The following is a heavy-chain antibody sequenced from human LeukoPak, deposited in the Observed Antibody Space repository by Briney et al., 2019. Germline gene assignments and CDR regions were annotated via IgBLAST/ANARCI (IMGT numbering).Heavy chain of an antibody. D-gene: IGHD6-19*01. Sequence: GRSLRLSCAPSGFTLSSYGLHWVRPAPGKGLECVAVIWYDGSNKYYADSVKGRFTISRDNFKNTLYLQMNSLRAEDTAVYCCASFAGSSGWYPDYWGQGTLVTVSS. CDR3: ASFAGSSGWYPDY. V-gene: IGHV3-33*01. CDR1: GFTLSSYG. J-gene: IGHJ4*02. CDR2: IWYDGSNK.